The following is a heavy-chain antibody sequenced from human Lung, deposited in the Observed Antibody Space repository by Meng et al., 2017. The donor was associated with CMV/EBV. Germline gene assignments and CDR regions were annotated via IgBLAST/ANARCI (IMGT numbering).Heavy chain of an antibody. CDR1: GYTFGSYG. V-gene: IGHV1-18*01. D-gene: IGHD2-15*01. CDR2: FVNYVDT. J-gene: IGHJ4*02. CDR3: ASGTPGRSYCDY. Sequence: QVPPLQSGPEVKKPGAPVGVSCKASGYTFGSYGICLVRQAPGQGLEWMGWFVNYVDTYPAPKFQGRVTMTTDTHTNTAFMELRSLTSDDTAVYYCASGTPGRSYCDYWGQGTLVTVSS.